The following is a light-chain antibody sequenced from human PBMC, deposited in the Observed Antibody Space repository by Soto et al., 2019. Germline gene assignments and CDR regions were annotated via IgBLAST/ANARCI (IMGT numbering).Light chain of an antibody. J-gene: IGKJ4*01. Sequence: IVLTQSPGTLSLSPGERATLSCRASQSVTTKYLAWFQQKPGQAPRLLMYDVSTRVTGFPDRFSGSGSETDFTRTISRLEPEAFAVYYCQQYGDFPYFGRGTKADIX. V-gene: IGKV3-20*01. CDR1: QSVTTKY. CDR2: DVS. CDR3: QQYGDFPY.